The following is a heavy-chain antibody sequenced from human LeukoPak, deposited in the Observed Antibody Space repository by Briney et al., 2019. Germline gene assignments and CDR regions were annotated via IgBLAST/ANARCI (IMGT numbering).Heavy chain of an antibody. J-gene: IGHJ4*02. CDR3: ARGLYYFDY. CDR2: INHSGST. Sequence: PSETLSFTCAVYGGSFSGYYWSWIRQPPGKGLEWIGEINHSGSTNYNPSLKSRVTISVDTSKNQFSLKLSSVTAADTAVYYCARGLYYFDYWGQGTLVTVSS. CDR1: GGSFSGYY. V-gene: IGHV4-34*01.